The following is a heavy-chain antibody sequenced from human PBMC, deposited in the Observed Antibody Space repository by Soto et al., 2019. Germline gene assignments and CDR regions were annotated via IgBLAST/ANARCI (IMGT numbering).Heavy chain of an antibody. CDR2: INPNSGGT. D-gene: IGHD6-13*01. J-gene: IGHJ6*02. V-gene: IGHV1-2*04. CDR3: ARGKSSQQLVSYYYGMDV. Sequence: ASVKVSCKASGYTFTGYYMHWVRQAPGQGLEWMGWINPNSGGTNYAQKFQGWVTMTRDTSISTAYMELSRLRSDDTAVYYCARGKSSQQLVSYYYGMDVWGQGTTVTVSS. CDR1: GYTFTGYY.